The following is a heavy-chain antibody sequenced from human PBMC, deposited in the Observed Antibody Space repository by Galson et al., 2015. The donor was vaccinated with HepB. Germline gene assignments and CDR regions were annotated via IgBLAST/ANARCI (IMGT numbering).Heavy chain of an antibody. CDR3: ARHVVAAPMINWFDP. CDR1: GYSFTSYW. V-gene: IGHV5-51*01. J-gene: IGHJ5*02. Sequence: SGAEVKKPGESLKISCRGSGYSFTSYWIGWVRQMPGKGLEWMGIIYPGDSDTRYSPSFQGQVTISADKSISTAYLQWSSLKASDTAMYYCARHVVAAPMINWFDPWGQGTLVTVSS. D-gene: IGHD6-6*01. CDR2: IYPGDSDT.